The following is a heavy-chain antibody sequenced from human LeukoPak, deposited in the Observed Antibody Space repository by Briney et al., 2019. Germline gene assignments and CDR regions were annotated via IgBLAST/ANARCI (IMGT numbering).Heavy chain of an antibody. CDR2: IDSTGRYI. Sequence: GGSLRLTCVASGFTFSSDSMNWVRQAPGKGIEWVSYIDSTGRYIYYADSVKGRFTISRDNAKNSLYLKMNRLRVEDTAVYYCARDTSGSYSITYFDSWGQGTLVTVSS. J-gene: IGHJ4*02. CDR1: GFTFSSDS. CDR3: ARDTSGSYSITYFDS. D-gene: IGHD3-10*01. V-gene: IGHV3-21*01.